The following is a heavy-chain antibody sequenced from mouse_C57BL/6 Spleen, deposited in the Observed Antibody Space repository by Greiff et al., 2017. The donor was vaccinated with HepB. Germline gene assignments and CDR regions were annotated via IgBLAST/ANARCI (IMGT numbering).Heavy chain of an antibody. D-gene: IGHD1-1*01. V-gene: IGHV1-81*01. CDR2: IYPRSGNT. J-gene: IGHJ1*03. CDR1: GYTFTSYG. Sequence: VQLQQSGAELARPGASVKLSCKASGYTFTSYGISWVKQRTGQGLEWIGEIYPRSGNTYYNEKFKGKATLTADKSSSTAYMELRSLTSEASAVYFCARKGPDGSSYGGYVDVWGTGTTVTVSS. CDR3: ARKGPDGSSYGGYVDV.